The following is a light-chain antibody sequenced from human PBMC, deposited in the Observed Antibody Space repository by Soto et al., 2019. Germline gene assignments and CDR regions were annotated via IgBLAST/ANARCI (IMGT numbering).Light chain of an antibody. V-gene: IGLV2-8*01. CDR3: SSYAGSNSVV. CDR1: SSDVGGYNY. Sequence: QSALTQPPSASGSPGQSVTISCTGTSSDVGGYNYVSWYQQHPGKAPKLIIYDVSKRPSGVPDRFSGSKSGNTASLTVSGLQAEDEAAYYCSSYAGSNSVVFGGGTKVTVL. CDR2: DVS. J-gene: IGLJ2*01.